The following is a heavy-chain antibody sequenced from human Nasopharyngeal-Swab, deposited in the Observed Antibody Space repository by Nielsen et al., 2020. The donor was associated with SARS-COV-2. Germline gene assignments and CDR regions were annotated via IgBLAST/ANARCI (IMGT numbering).Heavy chain of an antibody. Sequence: GESLKISCTASGYSFTSYWISWVRQMPGKGLEWMGRIDPSDSYTNYSPSFQGHVTISADKSISTAYLQWSSLKASDTAMYYCARRKLGYFDYWGQGTLVTVSS. CDR1: GYSFTSYW. CDR3: ARRKLGYFDY. J-gene: IGHJ4*02. CDR2: IDPSDSYT. V-gene: IGHV5-10-1*01. D-gene: IGHD1-26*01.